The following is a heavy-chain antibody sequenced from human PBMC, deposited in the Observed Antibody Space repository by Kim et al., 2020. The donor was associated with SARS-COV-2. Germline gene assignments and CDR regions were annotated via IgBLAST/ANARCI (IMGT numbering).Heavy chain of an antibody. CDR2: IYPGDSDT. V-gene: IGHV5-51*01. Sequence: GESLKISCKGSGYSFTSYWIGWVRQMPGKGLEWMGIIYPGDSDTRYSPSFQGQVTISADKSISTAYLQWSSLKASDTAMYYCARNHYDYVWGSYPFDYWGQGTLVTVFS. CDR3: ARNHYDYVWGSYPFDY. CDR1: GYSFTSYW. J-gene: IGHJ4*02. D-gene: IGHD3-16*02.